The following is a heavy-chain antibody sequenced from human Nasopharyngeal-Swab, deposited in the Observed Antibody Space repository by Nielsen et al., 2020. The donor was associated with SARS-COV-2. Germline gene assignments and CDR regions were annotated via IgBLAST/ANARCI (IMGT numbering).Heavy chain of an antibody. J-gene: IGHJ4*02. D-gene: IGHD5-18*01. Sequence: WSRQCPGKGLEWIGEIYHSGSTNYNPSLKSRVTISVDKSKNQFSLKLSSVTAADTAVYYCATTPPSPIQGGPHTYFDYWGQGTLVTVSS. CDR3: ATTPPSPIQGGPHTYFDY. CDR2: IYHSGST. V-gene: IGHV4-4*02.